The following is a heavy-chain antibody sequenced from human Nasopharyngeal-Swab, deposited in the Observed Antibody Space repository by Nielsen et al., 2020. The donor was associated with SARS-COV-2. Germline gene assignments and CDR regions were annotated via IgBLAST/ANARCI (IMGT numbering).Heavy chain of an antibody. V-gene: IGHV1-18*01. CDR1: GYIFSSYG. Sequence: ASVKVSCKTSGYIFSSYGIAWVRQAPGQGLEWLGWISPYNDYTHYAQKFQGSVTMTSDTSTSTAYLELRSLTSDDTAVYYCARELEVGLFDYWGQRTLVTVSS. CDR3: ARELEVGLFDY. J-gene: IGHJ4*02. D-gene: IGHD1-26*01. CDR2: ISPYNDYT.